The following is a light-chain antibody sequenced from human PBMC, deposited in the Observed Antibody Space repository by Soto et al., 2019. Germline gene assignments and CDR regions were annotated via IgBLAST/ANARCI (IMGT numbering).Light chain of an antibody. J-gene: IGKJ1*01. CDR1: QGISSH. Sequence: AIRMTQSPSSFSASTGDRVTITCRASQGISSHLAWYQQKPGKAPKVLIYAASSLQSGVPSRFSGSGSGTEFTLTISSLQPDDFATYYCQHYNSYSEAFGQGTKVDIK. CDR3: QHYNSYSEA. CDR2: AAS. V-gene: IGKV1-8*01.